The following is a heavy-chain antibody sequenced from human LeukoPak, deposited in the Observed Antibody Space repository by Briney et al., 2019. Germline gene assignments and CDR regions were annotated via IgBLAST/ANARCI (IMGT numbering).Heavy chain of an antibody. Sequence: GESLKISCNGSGYXFTNYWIGWVRQMPGKGLEWMGGIFPIDSDARYSPSFQGQVTISADKSVSTAYLQWSSLKASDTAMYYCARRSAVAGRFNDFDYWGQGTLVTVSS. V-gene: IGHV5-51*01. CDR1: GYXFTNYW. J-gene: IGHJ4*02. D-gene: IGHD6-19*01. CDR3: ARRSAVAGRFNDFDY. CDR2: IFPIDSDA.